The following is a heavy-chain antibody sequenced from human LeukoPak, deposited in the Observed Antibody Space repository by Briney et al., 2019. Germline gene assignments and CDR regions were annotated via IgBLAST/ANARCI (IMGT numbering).Heavy chain of an antibody. J-gene: IGHJ4*02. CDR3: ATSILYGYDY. V-gene: IGHV3-53*01. D-gene: IGHD5-18*01. CDR2: IYSGGST. Sequence: PGGSLRLSCAASGFTFSSYGMHWVRQAPGKGLEWVSVIYSGGSTYYADSVKGRFTISRDNSKNTLYLQMNSLRAEDTAVYYCATSILYGYDYWGQGTLVTVSS. CDR1: GFTFSSYG.